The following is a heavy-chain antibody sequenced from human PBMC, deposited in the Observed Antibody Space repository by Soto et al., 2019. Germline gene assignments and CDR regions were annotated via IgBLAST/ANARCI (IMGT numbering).Heavy chain of an antibody. V-gene: IGHV3-21*01. CDR3: ARDAGGGEMATIEFDY. CDR2: ISSSSSYI. D-gene: IGHD5-12*01. Sequence: ESGGGLVKPGGSLRLSCAASGFTFSSYSMNWVRQAPGKGLEWVSSISSSSSYIYYADSVKGRFTISRDNAKNSLYLQMNSLRAEDTAVYYCARDAGGGEMATIEFDYWGQGTLVTVSS. CDR1: GFTFSSYS. J-gene: IGHJ4*02.